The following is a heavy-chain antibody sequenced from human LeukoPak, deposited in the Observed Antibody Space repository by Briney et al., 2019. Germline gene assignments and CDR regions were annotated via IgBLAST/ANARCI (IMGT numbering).Heavy chain of an antibody. CDR1: GFTFSSYG. V-gene: IGHV3-30*02. Sequence: GGSLRLSCAASGFTFSSYGMHWVRQAPGKGLEWVAFIRYDGSNKYYADSVKGRFTISRDNSKNTLYLQMNSLRAEDTAVYYCAKDLRRGRDDILTGYYAPMGYWGQGTLVTVSS. CDR3: AKDLRRGRDDILTGYYAPMGY. CDR2: IRYDGSNK. J-gene: IGHJ4*02. D-gene: IGHD3-9*01.